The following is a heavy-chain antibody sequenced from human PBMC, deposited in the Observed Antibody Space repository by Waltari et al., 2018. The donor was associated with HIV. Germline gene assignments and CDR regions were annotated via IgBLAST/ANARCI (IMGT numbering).Heavy chain of an antibody. V-gene: IGHV3-30*02. J-gene: IGHJ4*02. CDR2: IRYDGSNK. D-gene: IGHD6-6*01. CDR3: AGFQVVSDY. CDR1: GFTFSNYG. Sequence: QVQLVESGGGVVQPGGSLRLSCTASGFTFSNYGMHWVRQAPGKGLEWVAFIRYDGSNKYYADSVKGRFTISRDNSKNTLYLQMNSLRAEDTAVYYCAGFQVVSDYWGQGILVTVSS.